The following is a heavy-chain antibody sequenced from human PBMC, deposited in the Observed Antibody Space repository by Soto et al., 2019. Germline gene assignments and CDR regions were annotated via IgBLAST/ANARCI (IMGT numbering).Heavy chain of an antibody. V-gene: IGHV1-69*06. J-gene: IGHJ4*02. CDR2: IIPIFGTA. Sequence: ASVKASCNTSRGTFSSYAISPVRQDHEQGLEWMGGIIPIFGTANYAQKFQGRVTITADKSTSTAYMELSSLRSEDTAVYYCARGQAHDYSNPDYWGQGTLVTVSS. D-gene: IGHD4-4*01. CDR1: RGTFSSYA. CDR3: ARGQAHDYSNPDY.